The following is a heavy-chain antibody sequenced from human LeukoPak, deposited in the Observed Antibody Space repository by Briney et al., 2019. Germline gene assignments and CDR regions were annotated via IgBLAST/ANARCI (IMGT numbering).Heavy chain of an antibody. Sequence: GGSLRLSCAASGFTFSSHSMNWVRQAPGKGLEWVSYISSSSSSRYYADSVKGRFTISRDDARNSLYLQMNSLRAEDTAVYYCARMSGSRLPGYWGQGALVTVSS. CDR1: GFTFSSHS. J-gene: IGHJ4*02. CDR3: ARMSGSRLPGY. D-gene: IGHD3-3*01. CDR2: ISSSSSSR. V-gene: IGHV3-48*01.